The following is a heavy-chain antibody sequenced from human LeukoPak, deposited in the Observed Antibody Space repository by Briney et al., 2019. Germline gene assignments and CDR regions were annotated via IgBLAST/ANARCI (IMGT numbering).Heavy chain of an antibody. CDR3: ARGSGWHLYGDY. V-gene: IGHV1-46*01. D-gene: IGHD6-19*01. Sequence: GASVKVSCKAPGYSLTGYYIHWVRLAPGQGLEWMGIINPNGGGTSYSQKFQGRVTMTRDTSTSTVYMELSSLRSEDTAVYYCARGSGWHLYGDYWGQGTLVTVSS. CDR1: GYSLTGYY. CDR2: INPNGGGT. J-gene: IGHJ4*02.